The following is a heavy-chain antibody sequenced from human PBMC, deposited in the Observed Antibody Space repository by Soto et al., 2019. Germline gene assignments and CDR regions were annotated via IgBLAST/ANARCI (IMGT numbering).Heavy chain of an antibody. CDR2: IYYSGST. V-gene: IGHV4-31*03. Sequence: QVQLQESGPGLVKPSQTLSLTCTVSGGSISSGGYHWSWIRQHPGMGLEWIGYIYYSGSTYYNPSRKSRVTISVDTSKNQFSLKLSSVTAADTAVYYCARGKNWFDPWGQGTLVTVSS. CDR1: GGSISSGGYH. J-gene: IGHJ5*02. CDR3: ARGKNWFDP.